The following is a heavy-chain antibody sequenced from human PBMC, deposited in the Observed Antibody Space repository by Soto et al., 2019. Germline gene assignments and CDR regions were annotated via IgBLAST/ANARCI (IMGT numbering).Heavy chain of an antibody. CDR3: AGTMDTAMVPDY. Sequence: SSETLSLTCAVYGGSFSGYYWSWIRQPPGKGLEWIGEINHSGSTNYNPSLKSRVTISVDTSKNQFSLKLSSVTAADTAVYYCAGTMDTAMVPDYWGQGTLVTVSS. V-gene: IGHV4-34*01. CDR1: GGSFSGYY. J-gene: IGHJ4*02. D-gene: IGHD5-18*01. CDR2: INHSGST.